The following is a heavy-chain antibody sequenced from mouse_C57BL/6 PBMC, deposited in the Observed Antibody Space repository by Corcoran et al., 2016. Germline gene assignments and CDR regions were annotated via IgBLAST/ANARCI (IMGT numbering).Heavy chain of an antibody. CDR1: GYTFTDYY. J-gene: IGHJ1*03. V-gene: IGHV1-26*01. CDR2: INPNNGGT. CDR3: SSMGTTGYFDV. D-gene: IGHD2-14*01. Sequence: EVQLQQSGPELVKPGASVKISCKASGYTFTDYYMNWVKQSHGKSLEWIGDINPNNGGTSYNQKFKGKATLTVDKSSSTAYMELRSLTSEDSAVYDCSSMGTTGYFDVWGTGTTVTVSS.